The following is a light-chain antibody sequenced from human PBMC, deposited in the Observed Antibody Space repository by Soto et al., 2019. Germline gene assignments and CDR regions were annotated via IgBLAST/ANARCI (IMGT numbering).Light chain of an antibody. CDR3: QQTYTTPEIT. V-gene: IGKV1-5*01. CDR1: QSISSW. Sequence: DIQMTQSPSALSASVGDRATITCRASQSISSWLAWYQQKPGKAPKLLIYDASTLQSGVPSRYSGSASGTEFTLTISSLQPEDFAIYYCQQTYTTPEITFGQGTRLEIK. J-gene: IGKJ5*01. CDR2: DAS.